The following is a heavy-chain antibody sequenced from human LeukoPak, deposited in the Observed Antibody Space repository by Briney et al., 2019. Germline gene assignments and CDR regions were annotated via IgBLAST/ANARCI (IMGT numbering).Heavy chain of an antibody. CDR1: GFTFTSYY. D-gene: IGHD3-22*01. Sequence: ASVKVSCKASGFTFTSYYMHWVRQATGQGLEWMGIINPSGSYTSYAQKFQGRVTMTRDTPISTAYMELSRLRSDDTAVYYCARDRRRITMIVVVRSEAFDIWGQGTMVAVSS. J-gene: IGHJ3*02. V-gene: IGHV1-46*01. CDR2: INPSGSYT. CDR3: ARDRRRITMIVVVRSEAFDI.